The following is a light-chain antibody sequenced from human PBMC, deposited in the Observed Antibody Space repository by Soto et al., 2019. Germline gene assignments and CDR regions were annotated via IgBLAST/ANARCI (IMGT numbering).Light chain of an antibody. CDR2: GAF. CDR3: QQYGSSPLYT. CDR1: QSVSSSY. Sequence: EIVLTQSPGTLSLSPGERATLSCRASQSVSSSYLAWYQQKPGQAHRLLIYGAFSRATGIPDRFSGSGSGTDFTLTISRLEPEDFAVYYCQQYGSSPLYTFGPGTKLEIK. V-gene: IGKV3-20*01. J-gene: IGKJ2*01.